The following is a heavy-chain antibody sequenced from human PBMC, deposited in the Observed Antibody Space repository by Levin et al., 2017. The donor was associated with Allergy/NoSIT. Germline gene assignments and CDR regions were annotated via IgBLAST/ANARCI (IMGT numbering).Heavy chain of an antibody. Sequence: ASVKVSCKASGYTFTSNHMHWVRQAPGQGLEWMGIINLRGGSTNYAQKFQGRVTVTRDTSTNTVYMELSSLRSDDTAVFYCARDNAGWSFDHWGQGTLVTVSS. J-gene: IGHJ4*02. CDR1: GYTFTSNH. V-gene: IGHV1-46*01. CDR3: ARDNAGWSFDH. CDR2: INLRGGST. D-gene: IGHD6-19*01.